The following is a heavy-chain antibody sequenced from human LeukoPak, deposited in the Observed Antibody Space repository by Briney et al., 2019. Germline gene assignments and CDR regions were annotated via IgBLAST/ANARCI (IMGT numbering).Heavy chain of an antibody. V-gene: IGHV4-59*08. D-gene: IGHD3-3*01. Sequence: ASETLSLTCTVSGGSISSYYWSWVRQPPGKGLEWIGYIYYSGNTNYNPSLKSRLTMSADRSRNQFSLNLNSVTAADTAVYYCARINWNYFDYWGQGILVTVAS. CDR2: IYYSGNT. CDR3: ARINWNYFDY. CDR1: GGSISSYY. J-gene: IGHJ4*02.